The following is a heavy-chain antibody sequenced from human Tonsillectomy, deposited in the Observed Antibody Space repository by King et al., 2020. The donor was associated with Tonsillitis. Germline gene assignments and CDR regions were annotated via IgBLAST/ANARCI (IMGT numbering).Heavy chain of an antibody. CDR1: GFTFSSYA. CDR3: AKDRNLINTHFDY. D-gene: IGHD1-14*01. Sequence: VQLVESGGGLVQPGGSLRLSCAASGFTFSSYAMSWVRQAPGKGLECVSGISGPAGSTYYADSVKGRFTISRDNSKNTLYLQMNSLRAEDTALYYCAKDRNLINTHFDYWGQGILVTVSS. CDR2: ISGPAGST. J-gene: IGHJ4*02. V-gene: IGHV3-23*04.